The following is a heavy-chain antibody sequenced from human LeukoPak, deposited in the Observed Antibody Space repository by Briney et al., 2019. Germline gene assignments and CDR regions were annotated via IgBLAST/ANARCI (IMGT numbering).Heavy chain of an antibody. CDR2: INRDGSEK. D-gene: IGHD3-10*01. CDR3: ATYTRNYYGSGSYYYRAFDL. CDR1: GFTFSSYW. J-gene: IGHJ3*01. V-gene: IGHV3-7*01. Sequence: GGSLRLSCATSGFTFSSYWMTWVRQAPGKGLEWVANINRDGSEKYYVDSVKGRFTISRDNTKSSLYLQMNSLRVEDTAVYYCATYTRNYYGSGSYYYRAFDLWGQGTMVTVSS.